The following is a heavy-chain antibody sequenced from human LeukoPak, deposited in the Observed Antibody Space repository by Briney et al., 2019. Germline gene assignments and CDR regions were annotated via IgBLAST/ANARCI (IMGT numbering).Heavy chain of an antibody. J-gene: IGHJ4*02. D-gene: IGHD5-18*01. V-gene: IGHV4-59*12. CDR1: GGSISSDY. CDR2: VYVSGNT. Sequence: SETLSLTCTVSGGSISSDYWSRIRQPPGKGLEWIGYVYVSGNTNYNPSLKSRVTMSVDTSKNQFSLSLTSVTAADTAVYFCAREQQPTRLLDFWGQGTLVTVSS. CDR3: AREQQPTRLLDF.